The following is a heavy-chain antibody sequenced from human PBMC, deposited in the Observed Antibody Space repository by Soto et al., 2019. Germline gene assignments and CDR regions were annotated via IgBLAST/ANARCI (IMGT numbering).Heavy chain of an antibody. J-gene: IGHJ4*02. Sequence: SETLSLTCTVSGGSISSYYWSWIRQPPGKGLEWIGYIYYSGSTNYNPSLKSRVTISVDTPKNQFSRKLSSVTAADTAVYYCARHRRYFDWLFYYWGQGTLVTVSS. CDR1: GGSISSYY. D-gene: IGHD3-9*01. V-gene: IGHV4-59*08. CDR3: ARHRRYFDWLFYY. CDR2: IYYSGST.